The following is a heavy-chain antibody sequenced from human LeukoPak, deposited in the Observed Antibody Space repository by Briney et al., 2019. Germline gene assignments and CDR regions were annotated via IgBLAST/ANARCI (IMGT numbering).Heavy chain of an antibody. J-gene: IGHJ6*03. CDR2: IYVTGTT. CDR1: GGSMFSYH. CDR3: ARLRFYDSSGYSPGYYMDV. V-gene: IGHV4-4*07. D-gene: IGHD3-22*01. Sequence: SETLSLTCTVSGGSMFSYHWSWDRQSAGEGLEWVGHIYVTGTTNYSPSLKSRVTMSVDTNKNQFSLKLKSVTAADTAVYYCARLRFYDSSGYSPGYYMDVWGKGTTVIVSS.